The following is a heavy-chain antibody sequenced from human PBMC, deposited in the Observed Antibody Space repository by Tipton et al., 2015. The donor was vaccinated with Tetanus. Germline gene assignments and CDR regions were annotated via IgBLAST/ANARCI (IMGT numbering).Heavy chain of an antibody. J-gene: IGHJ4*02. CDR1: GGSISSGDYY. V-gene: IGHV4-30-4*01. CDR2: IYYSGST. D-gene: IGHD3-22*01. Sequence: TLSLTCTVSGGSISSGDYYWSWLRQPPGKGLEWIGYIYYSGSTYYNPSLKSRVTISVDTSKNQFSLKLSSVTAADTAVYYCARVRMFYYDSSGYYYTFIDYWGQGTLVTVSS. CDR3: ARVRMFYYDSSGYYYTFIDY.